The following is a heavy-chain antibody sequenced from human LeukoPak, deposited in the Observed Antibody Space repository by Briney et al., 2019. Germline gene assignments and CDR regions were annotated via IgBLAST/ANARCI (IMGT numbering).Heavy chain of an antibody. D-gene: IGHD6-13*01. J-gene: IGHJ4*02. Sequence: GGSLRLSCAASGFTFSSYWMSWVRQAPGKGLEWVANIKQDGSEKYYVDSVKGRFTISRDNAKNSLYLQMNSLRAEDTAVYYCARKAAAGKSYYFDYWGQGALVTVTS. CDR1: GFTFSSYW. V-gene: IGHV3-7*01. CDR2: IKQDGSEK. CDR3: ARKAAAGKSYYFDY.